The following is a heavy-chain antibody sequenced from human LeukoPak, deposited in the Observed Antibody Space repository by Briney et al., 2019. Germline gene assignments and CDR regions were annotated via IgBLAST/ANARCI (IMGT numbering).Heavy chain of an antibody. J-gene: IGHJ4*02. CDR1: GLTFSSYW. D-gene: IGHD3-10*01. V-gene: IGHV3-74*01. CDR2: INSDGSST. CDR3: ARDLYGSGSYYTEFAY. Sequence: PGGSLRLSCAPSGLTFSSYWMHWVRPAPGKGLVWVSRINSDGSSTSYADSVEGRFTIPRDTAKNTLYLQMNSLRGEDTAVYYCARDLYGSGSYYTEFAYGGEGTLVTVSS.